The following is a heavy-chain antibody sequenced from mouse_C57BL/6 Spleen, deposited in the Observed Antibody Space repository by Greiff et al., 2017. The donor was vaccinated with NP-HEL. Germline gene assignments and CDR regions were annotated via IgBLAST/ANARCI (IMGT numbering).Heavy chain of an antibody. CDR1: GYTFTSYW. CDR3: ARLDGNYFDY. D-gene: IGHD2-1*01. J-gene: IGHJ2*01. Sequence: QVQLKQPGAELVRPGSSVKLSCKASGYTFTSYWMHWVKQRPIQGLEWIGNIDPSDSETHYNQKFKDKATLTVDKSSSTAYMQLSSLTSEDSAVYYCARLDGNYFDYWGQGTTLTVSS. V-gene: IGHV1-52*01. CDR2: IDPSDSET.